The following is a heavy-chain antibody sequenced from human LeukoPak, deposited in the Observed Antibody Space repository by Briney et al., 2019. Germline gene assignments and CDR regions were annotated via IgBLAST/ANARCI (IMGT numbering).Heavy chain of an antibody. V-gene: IGHV4-59*08. J-gene: IGHJ4*02. Sequence: PSETLSLTCAASGGSISSYYWSWIRQPPGKGLEWIGYIYYSGSTNYNPSLKSRVTISVDTSKNQFSLKLSSVTAADTAVYYCARGEGWLGQPSFDYWGQGTLVTVSS. CDR1: GGSISSYY. CDR3: ARGEGWLGQPSFDY. D-gene: IGHD3-10*01. CDR2: IYYSGST.